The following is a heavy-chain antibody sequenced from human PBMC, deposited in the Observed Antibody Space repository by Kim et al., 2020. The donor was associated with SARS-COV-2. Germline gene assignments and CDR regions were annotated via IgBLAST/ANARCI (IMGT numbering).Heavy chain of an antibody. CDR1: GFTVSSNY. V-gene: IGHV3-66*01. CDR3: APVPDSSGWYGEYGMDV. Sequence: GGSLRLSCAASGFTVSSNYMSWVRQAPGKGLEWVSVIYSGGSTYYADSVKGRFTISRDNSKNTLYLQMNSLRAEDTAVYYCAPVPDSSGWYGEYGMDVWGQGTTVTVSS. CDR2: IYSGGST. D-gene: IGHD6-19*01. J-gene: IGHJ6*02.